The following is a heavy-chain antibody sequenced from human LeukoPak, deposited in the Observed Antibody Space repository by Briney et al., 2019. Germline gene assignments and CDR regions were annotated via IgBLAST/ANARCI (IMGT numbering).Heavy chain of an antibody. J-gene: IGHJ4*02. CDR2: IKNKTDGGTT. Sequence: GGSLRLSCAASGFTFSNAWMSWVRQAPRKGLEWVGRIKNKTDGGTTDYAAPVKGRFTISRDDSKNTLYLQMNSLKTEDTAVYYCTFDRVRGDWGQGTLVTVSS. V-gene: IGHV3-15*01. CDR1: GFTFSNAW. CDR3: TFDRVRGD. D-gene: IGHD3-10*01.